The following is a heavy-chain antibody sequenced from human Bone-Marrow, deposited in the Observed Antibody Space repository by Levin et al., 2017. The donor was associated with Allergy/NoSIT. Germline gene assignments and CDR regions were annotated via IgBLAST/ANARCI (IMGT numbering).Heavy chain of an antibody. V-gene: IGHV3-21*01. CDR2: ISSTSSYI. Sequence: GGSLRLSCETSGFTFNTYAMNWVRQAPGKGLEWVSSISSTSSYIYYADSVKGRFTISRDNAKSSMFLQMNSLRAEDTAVYYCTRDQGSCSGGSCYRGYAFDFWGQGTMVNISS. CDR1: GFTFNTYA. D-gene: IGHD2-15*01. J-gene: IGHJ3*01. CDR3: TRDQGSCSGGSCYRGYAFDF.